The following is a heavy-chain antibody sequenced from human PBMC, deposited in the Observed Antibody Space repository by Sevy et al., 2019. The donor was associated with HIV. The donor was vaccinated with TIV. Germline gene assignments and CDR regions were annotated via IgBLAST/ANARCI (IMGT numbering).Heavy chain of an antibody. V-gene: IGHV3-23*01. CDR3: AREGCTRPHDY. J-gene: IGHJ4*02. CDR1: GVAFYDYS. CDR2: LSFGCGKI. D-gene: IGHD2-8*01. Sequence: GGSLRLSCAASGVAFYDYSMSWIRQAPAKGLEWVATLSFGCGKINYADSVKGRFTISRDNSKNSFYLQMDNLRVEDTALYYCAREGCTRPHDYWGQGTRVTVSS.